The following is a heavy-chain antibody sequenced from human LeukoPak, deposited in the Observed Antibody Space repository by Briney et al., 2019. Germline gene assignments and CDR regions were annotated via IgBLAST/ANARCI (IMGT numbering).Heavy chain of an antibody. CDR2: IYYSGST. D-gene: IGHD3-10*01. V-gene: IGHV4-59*12. J-gene: IGHJ4*02. CDR1: GGSISSYY. Sequence: PSETLSLTCTVSGGSISSYYWSWIRQPPGKGLEWIGYIYYSGSTNYNPSLKSRVTISVDTSKNQFSLKLSSVTAADTAVYYCARDNDRRGLLWFGEYHYFDYWGQGTLVTVSS. CDR3: ARDNDRRGLLWFGEYHYFDY.